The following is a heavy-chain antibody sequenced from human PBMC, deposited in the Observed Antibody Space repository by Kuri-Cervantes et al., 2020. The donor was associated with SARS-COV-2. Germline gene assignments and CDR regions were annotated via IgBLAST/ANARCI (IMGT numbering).Heavy chain of an antibody. CDR1: GFTFSSYA. CDR2: ISGSGGST. CDR3: ARDRGSGTYYSYGMDV. V-gene: IGHV3-23*01. J-gene: IGHJ6*02. D-gene: IGHD3-10*01. Sequence: GGSLRLSCAASGFTFSSYAMSWVRQAPGKGLEWVSAISGSGGSTYYADSVKGRFTISRDNSKNTLYLQMNSLRAEDTAVSYCARDRGSGTYYSYGMDVWGQGTTVTVSS.